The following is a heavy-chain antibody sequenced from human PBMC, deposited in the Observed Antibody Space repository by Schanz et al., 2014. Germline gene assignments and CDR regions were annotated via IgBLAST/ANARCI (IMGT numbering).Heavy chain of an antibody. D-gene: IGHD2-2*01. CDR2: IYTGGST. J-gene: IGHJ4*02. V-gene: IGHV4-61*02. CDR3: ASETVQYCDSTTCYESGYIDY. Sequence: QVQLQESGPGLVKPSQTLSLTCTVSGDSISSYSYYWTWIRQPAGKGLEWIGRIYTGGSTIYNPSLKSRVTFSVDPSKSQFSQKLSSVTAADTAVYYCASETVQYCDSTTCYESGYIDYWGQGTPVTVAS. CDR1: GDSISSYSYY.